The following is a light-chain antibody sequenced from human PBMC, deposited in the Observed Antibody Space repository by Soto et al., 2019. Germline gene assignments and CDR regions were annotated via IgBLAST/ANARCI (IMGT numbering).Light chain of an antibody. V-gene: IGKV1-9*01. CDR2: AAS. Sequence: IQLTQTPSSLSASVGDRVTITCRASQGISSFLAWYQQKPGKAPKLLIYAASSLQSGVPSRFSGSGFGTDFTLTITSLQPEDFATYYCQQVESYPSTFGGGTKVKMK. J-gene: IGKJ4*01. CDR3: QQVESYPST. CDR1: QGISSF.